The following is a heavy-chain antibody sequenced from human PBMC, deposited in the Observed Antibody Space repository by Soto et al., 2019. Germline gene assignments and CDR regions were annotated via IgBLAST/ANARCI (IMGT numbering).Heavy chain of an antibody. CDR2: INHSGST. J-gene: IGHJ4*02. D-gene: IGHD3-16*01. Sequence: PSETLSLTCAVYGGSFSGYYWSWIRQPPGKGLEWIGEINHSGSTNYNPSLKSRVTISVDTSKNQFSLKLSSVTAADTAVYYCARGLYDYVWGSWGQGTLVTVSS. CDR1: GGSFSGYY. CDR3: ARGLYDYVWGS. V-gene: IGHV4-34*01.